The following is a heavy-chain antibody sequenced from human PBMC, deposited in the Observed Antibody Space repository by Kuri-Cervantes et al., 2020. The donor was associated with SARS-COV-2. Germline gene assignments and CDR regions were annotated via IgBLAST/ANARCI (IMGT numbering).Heavy chain of an antibody. J-gene: IGHJ4*02. CDR2: FDPEDGET. Sequence: ASVKVSCKVSGYTLTELSMHWVRQAPGEGLEWMGGFDPEDGETIYAQKFQGRVTMTTDTSTSTAYMELRSLRSDDTAVYYCARVPDRAVTFDYWGQGTLDTVSS. D-gene: IGHD4-17*01. V-gene: IGHV1-24*01. CDR1: GYTLTELS. CDR3: ARVPDRAVTFDY.